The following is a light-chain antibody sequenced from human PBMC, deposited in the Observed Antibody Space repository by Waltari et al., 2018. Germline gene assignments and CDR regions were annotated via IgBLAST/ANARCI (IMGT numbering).Light chain of an antibody. V-gene: IGKV1-39*01. CDR3: QQTYSAPLS. J-gene: IGKJ4*01. CDR1: QGVGNY. Sequence: IQMTQSPSSLSASVGDRVTITCRASQGVGNYVNWYQHRPGQAPKVLIYAASTLQGGVPSRFSGSGSGTVFTLTINSLQPEDLSIYYCQQTYSAPLSFGGGTKVEMK. CDR2: AAS.